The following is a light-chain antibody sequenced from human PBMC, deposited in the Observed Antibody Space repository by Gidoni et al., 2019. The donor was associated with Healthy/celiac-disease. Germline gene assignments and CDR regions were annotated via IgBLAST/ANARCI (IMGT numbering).Light chain of an antibody. CDR1: QSVSSY. V-gene: IGKV3-11*01. Sequence: EIVLTQSPATLPLSPGERATLTCRASQSVSSYLAWYQQKPGQAPRLLIYDAANRATGIPARFSGSGSWTDFTLTISSLEPEDFAVYYCQQRSNWPPWTFGQGTKVEIK. CDR3: QQRSNWPPWT. CDR2: DAA. J-gene: IGKJ1*01.